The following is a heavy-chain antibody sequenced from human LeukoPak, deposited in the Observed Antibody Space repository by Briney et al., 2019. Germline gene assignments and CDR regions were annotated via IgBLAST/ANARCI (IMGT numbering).Heavy chain of an antibody. CDR1: GYTLTELS. V-gene: IGHV1-24*01. CDR2: FDPEDGET. Sequence: ASVKVSCKVSGYTLTELSMHWVRQAPGKGLEWMGGFDPEDGETIYAQKFQGRVTMTEDTSTDTAYMELSSLRSEDTTVYYCATASDWGSAGDYWGQGTLVTVSS. J-gene: IGHJ4*02. D-gene: IGHD7-27*01. CDR3: ATASDWGSAGDY.